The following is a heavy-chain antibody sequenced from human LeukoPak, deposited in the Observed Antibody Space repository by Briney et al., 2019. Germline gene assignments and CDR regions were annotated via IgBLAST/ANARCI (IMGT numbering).Heavy chain of an antibody. D-gene: IGHD5-12*01. CDR3: AKDFATILYYFDY. Sequence: PGGSLRLSCAASGFTFSSYGMHWVRQAPGKGLEWVAVISYDGSNKYYADSVKGRFTISRDNSKNTLYLQMNSLRAKDTAVYYCAKDFATILYYFDYWGQGTLVTVSS. CDR1: GFTFSSYG. CDR2: ISYDGSNK. V-gene: IGHV3-30*18. J-gene: IGHJ4*02.